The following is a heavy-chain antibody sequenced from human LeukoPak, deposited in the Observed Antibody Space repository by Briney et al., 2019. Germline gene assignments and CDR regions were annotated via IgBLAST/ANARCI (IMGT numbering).Heavy chain of an antibody. Sequence: ASVKVSCKASGYTFTSYGISWVRQAPGQGLEWMGWISAYNGNTNYAQKLQGRVTMTTDTSTSTAYMELRSLRSDDTAVYYCARVLHKTYGDHTHDYWGQGTLVIVSS. D-gene: IGHD4-17*01. J-gene: IGHJ4*02. CDR3: ARVLHKTYGDHTHDY. V-gene: IGHV1-18*01. CDR1: GYTFTSYG. CDR2: ISAYNGNT.